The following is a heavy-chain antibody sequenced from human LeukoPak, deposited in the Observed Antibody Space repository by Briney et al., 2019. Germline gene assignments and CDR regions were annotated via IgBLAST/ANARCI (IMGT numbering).Heavy chain of an antibody. D-gene: IGHD3-10*01. CDR1: GFTFSSYW. Sequence: GGSLRLSCAASGFTFSSYWRSWVRQAPGKGLEWVANIKQDGSEKYYVDSVKGRFTISRDNAKNSLYLQMNSLRAEDTAVYYCAKHHMVRGVIGYWGQGTLVTVSS. J-gene: IGHJ4*02. CDR3: AKHHMVRGVIGY. V-gene: IGHV3-7*01. CDR2: IKQDGSEK.